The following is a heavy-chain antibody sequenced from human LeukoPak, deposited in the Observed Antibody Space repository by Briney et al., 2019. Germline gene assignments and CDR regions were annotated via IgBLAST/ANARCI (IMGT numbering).Heavy chain of an antibody. CDR2: ISAYNGNT. J-gene: IGHJ6*02. CDR1: GYTFTSYG. D-gene: IGHD6-13*01. CDR3: ARGLVCSSWYGKDYYYYGMDV. Sequence: ASVTVSFKASGYTFTSYGISWVRQAPGQGLARMGWISAYNGNTNYSQKHHGRVTMTTDTYKSKDYMELRILRFGDTAASFCARGLVCSSWYGKDYYYYGMDVWGQGTTVTDCS. V-gene: IGHV1-18*01.